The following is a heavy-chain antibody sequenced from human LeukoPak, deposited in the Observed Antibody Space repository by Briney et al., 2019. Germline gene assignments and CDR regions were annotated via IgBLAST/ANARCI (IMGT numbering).Heavy chain of an antibody. V-gene: IGHV3-48*03. D-gene: IGHD6-6*01. J-gene: IGHJ3*02. CDR1: GFTFSGYE. CDR3: AASLSSRGAFVI. CDR2: ISSGGDTI. Sequence: GGSLRLSCAASGFTFSGYEMNWVRQAPGKGLEWVSFISSGGDTIYYADSVKGRFTISRDNAKNSLYLQMNSLRAEDTAVYYCAASLSSRGAFVIWGQGTMVTVSS.